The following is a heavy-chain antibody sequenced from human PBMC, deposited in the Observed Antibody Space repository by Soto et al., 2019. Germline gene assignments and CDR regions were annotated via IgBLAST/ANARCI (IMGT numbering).Heavy chain of an antibody. CDR1: GYTFTTYW. CDR2: IYPGNSNI. D-gene: IGHD1-26*01. J-gene: IGHJ4*02. Sequence: GESLKLSCKGSGYTFTTYWIGWVRQMPGKGLEWMGIIYPGNSNIKYGPSFQGRVAISADKSVITAYLQWTSLEASDTAIYYCARLGPLGITIDYWGQGVLVTVSS. CDR3: ARLGPLGITIDY. V-gene: IGHV5-51*01.